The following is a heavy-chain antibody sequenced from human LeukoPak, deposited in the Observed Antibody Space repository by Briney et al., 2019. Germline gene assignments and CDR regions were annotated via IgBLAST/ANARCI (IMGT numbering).Heavy chain of an antibody. J-gene: IGHJ4*02. CDR3: AKLSGTSYSWGYFDY. V-gene: IGHV3-66*04. D-gene: IGHD2-2*01. CDR2: IYSGGST. Sequence: GGSLRLSCAASGFTVNSNYMSWVRQAPGKRLEWVSVIYSGGSTYYADSVKGRFTISRDNSKNTLYLQMNSLRAEDTAVYYCAKLSGTSYSWGYFDYWGQGTLVTVSS. CDR1: GFTVNSNY.